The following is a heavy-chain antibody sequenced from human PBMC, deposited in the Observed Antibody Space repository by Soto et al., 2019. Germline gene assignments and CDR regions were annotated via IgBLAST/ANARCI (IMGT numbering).Heavy chain of an antibody. CDR1: GVTFGDYA. V-gene: IGHV3-49*03. CDR3: TRDQPIAAAGTVYYYYYGMDV. D-gene: IGHD6-13*01. CDR2: IRSKAYGGTT. Sequence: GGSLRLSCTASGVTFGDYAMSWFRQAPGKGLEWVGFIRSKAYGGTTEYAASVKGRFTISRDDSKSIAYLQMNSLKTEDTAVYYCTRDQPIAAAGTVYYYYYGMDVWGQGTTVTVSS. J-gene: IGHJ6*02.